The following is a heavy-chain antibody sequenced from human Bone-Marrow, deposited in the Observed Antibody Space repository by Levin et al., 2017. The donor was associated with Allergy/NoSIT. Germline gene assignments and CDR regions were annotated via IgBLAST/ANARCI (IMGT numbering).Heavy chain of an antibody. J-gene: IGHJ6*02. CDR3: ARDLDYCGGDCGYFYGMDV. Sequence: GESLKISCAASGFTFSNYSMNWVRQAPGKGLEWVSSISSSSRYIYYADSVKGRFSISRDNAKNSLYLQMNSLGAEDTAVYYCARDLDYCGGDCGYFYGMDVWGQGTTVTVSS. D-gene: IGHD2-21*02. CDR1: GFTFSNYS. CDR2: ISSSSRYI. V-gene: IGHV3-21*01.